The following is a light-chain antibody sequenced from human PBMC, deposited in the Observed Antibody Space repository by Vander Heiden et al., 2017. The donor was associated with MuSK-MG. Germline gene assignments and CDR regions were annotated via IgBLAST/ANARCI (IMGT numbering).Light chain of an antibody. J-gene: IGLJ2*01. Sequence: QSALTQTRSVSVSPGQSVTISCTGTSSDVGGYNYVSWYQQHPGKAPKLIIYDVSKRPSGVPDRFSGSKSGTTASLTISGLQPEDEAYYYCCSYAGSVVFGGGTKLTVL. CDR3: CSYAGSVV. V-gene: IGLV2-11*01. CDR2: DVS. CDR1: SSDVGGYNY.